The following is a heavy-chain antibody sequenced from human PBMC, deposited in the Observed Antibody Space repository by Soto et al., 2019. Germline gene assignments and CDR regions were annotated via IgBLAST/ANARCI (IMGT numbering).Heavy chain of an antibody. D-gene: IGHD2-15*01. J-gene: IGHJ4*01. CDR2: RYYSEST. Sequence: SETLSLTCTVSGGSITTGGYYWSWIRQLPGKGLEWIGHRYYSESTYYNPSLKSRVSISLDTSKNQFSLKLSFVTAADTAMYYCARSKCSGGSCYSWSLDYWGHGTPVTVSS. CDR1: GGSITTGGYY. V-gene: IGHV4-31*03. CDR3: ARSKCSGGSCYSWSLDY.